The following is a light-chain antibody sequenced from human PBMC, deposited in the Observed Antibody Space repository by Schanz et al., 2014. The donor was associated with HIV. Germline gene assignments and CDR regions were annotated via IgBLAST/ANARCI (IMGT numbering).Light chain of an antibody. CDR2: AAS. V-gene: IGKV1-17*01. Sequence: DIQLTQSPSALSASVGDRVTITCRASQDIGNDLGWYQQKPGQAPKRLIYAASKLQSGVPSRFSGSRSGTEFTLTISSLQPDDFATYYCQQYRSYSRTFGQGTKVDIK. CDR3: QQYRSYSRT. CDR1: QDIGND. J-gene: IGKJ1*01.